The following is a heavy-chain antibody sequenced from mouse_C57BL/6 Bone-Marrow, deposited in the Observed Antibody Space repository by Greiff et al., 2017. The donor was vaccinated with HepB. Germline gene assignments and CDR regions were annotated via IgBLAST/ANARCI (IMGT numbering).Heavy chain of an antibody. V-gene: IGHV1-82*01. CDR1: GYAFSSSW. CDR2: IYPGDGDT. J-gene: IGHJ3*01. CDR3: AIDAPWFAY. Sequence: QVTLKESGPELVKPGASVKISCKASGYAFSSSWMNWVKQRPGKGLEWIGRIYPGDGDTNYNGKFKGKATLTADKSSSTAYMQLSSLTSEDSAVYFCAIDAPWFAYWGQGTLVTVSA.